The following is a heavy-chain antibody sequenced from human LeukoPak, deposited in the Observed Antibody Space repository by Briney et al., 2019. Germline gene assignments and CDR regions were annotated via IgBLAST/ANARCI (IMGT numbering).Heavy chain of an antibody. J-gene: IGHJ6*02. CDR1: GFSVSSNY. CDR3: ARDAYRDYYDSNGYYYVGMDV. CDR2: ISSGGNT. V-gene: IGHV3-53*01. Sequence: GGSLRLSCAASGFSVSSNYMTWVRQAPGKGLEWVTVISSGGNTYYADSVKGRFTISRDNSKNTLYLQMNSLRAEDTAVYYCARDAYRDYYDSNGYYYVGMDVWGQGTTATVSS. D-gene: IGHD3-22*01.